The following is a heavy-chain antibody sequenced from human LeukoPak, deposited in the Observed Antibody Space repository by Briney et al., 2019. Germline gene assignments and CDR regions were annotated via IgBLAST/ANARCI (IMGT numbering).Heavy chain of an antibody. D-gene: IGHD3-9*01. CDR1: GGSISSSDYY. V-gene: IGHV4-39*01. CDR2: IYYSGST. J-gene: IGHJ4*02. CDR3: ARTLRYFDWLPAGETDY. Sequence: SETLSLTCTVSGGSISSSDYYWGWIRQPPGKGLEWIGSIYYSGSTYSNPSLRGRVTISVDTSKNQFSLKLTSVTAADTAVYYCARTLRYFDWLPAGETDYWGQGTLVTVSS.